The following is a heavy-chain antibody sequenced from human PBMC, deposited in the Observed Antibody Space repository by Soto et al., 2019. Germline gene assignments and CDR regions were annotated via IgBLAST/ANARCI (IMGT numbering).Heavy chain of an antibody. Sequence: SSVKVSCKASGGMFSEYTINWVRQAPGQRLEWMGGIIPIFDTANYAEKFQGRVTITADESTSTSYMEVSSLRSEDTAVYYCARNGTLTGYSYGMDVWGQGTMVTLSS. D-gene: IGHD1-1*01. CDR3: ARNGTLTGYSYGMDV. CDR1: GGMFSEYT. CDR2: IIPIFDTA. V-gene: IGHV1-69*13. J-gene: IGHJ6*02.